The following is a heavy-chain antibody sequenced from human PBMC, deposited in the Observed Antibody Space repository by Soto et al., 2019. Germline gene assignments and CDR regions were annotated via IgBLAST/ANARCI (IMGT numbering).Heavy chain of an antibody. D-gene: IGHD3-3*01. CDR2: ISAYNGNT. J-gene: IGHJ3*02. V-gene: IGHV1-18*01. CDR1: GYTFTSYG. Sequence: ASVKVSCKASGYTFTSYGISWVRQAPGQGLEWKGWISAYNGNTNYAQKLQGRVTMTTDTSTSTAYMELRSLRSDDTAVYYCATDPITIFGVVNAFDIWGQGTMVTVSS. CDR3: ATDPITIFGVVNAFDI.